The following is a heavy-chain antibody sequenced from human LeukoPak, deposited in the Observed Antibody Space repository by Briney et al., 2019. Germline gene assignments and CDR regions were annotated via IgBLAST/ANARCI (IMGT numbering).Heavy chain of an antibody. J-gene: IGHJ4*02. Sequence: GGSLRLSCVASGFTFSNYAMNWVRQAPGKGLEWVSGVSGGGSSTYYADSVKGRFTISRDNSKNMLYLQMNSLRAEDTAVYYCAKDLYTSRYACCFDYWGQGTLVTVSS. CDR1: GFTFSNYA. CDR2: VSGGGSST. V-gene: IGHV3-23*01. D-gene: IGHD6-13*01. CDR3: AKDLYTSRYACCFDY.